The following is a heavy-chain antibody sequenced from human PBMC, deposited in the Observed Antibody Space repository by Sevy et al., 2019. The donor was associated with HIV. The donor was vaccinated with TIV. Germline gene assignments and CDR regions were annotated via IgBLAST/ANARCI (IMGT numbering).Heavy chain of an antibody. CDR2: ISGSGGST. V-gene: IGHV3-23*01. Sequence: GGSLRLSCAASGFTFSNYAMRWVRQAPGKGLEWVSAISGSGGSTYYADSVKGRFTISRDNSKYTLYLQMNSLRAEDTAVYYCAKVGATYFDYWGQGTLVTVSS. J-gene: IGHJ4*02. CDR1: GFTFSNYA. CDR3: AKVGATYFDY. D-gene: IGHD1-26*01.